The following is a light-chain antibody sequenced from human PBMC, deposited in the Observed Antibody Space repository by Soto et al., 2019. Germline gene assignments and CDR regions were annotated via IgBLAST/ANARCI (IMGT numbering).Light chain of an antibody. CDR1: QSVLSSSNSKNC. CDR3: QHYYSIPWT. Sequence: DIVMTQSPDSLAVSLGERATINCRSSQSVLSSSNSKNCLAWHQQKSGQPPKLLIYWASTRQSGVPDRFSASGSGTDFTLTISSLQAEDVAAYYCQHYYSIPWTFGQGTRVEIK. CDR2: WAS. V-gene: IGKV4-1*01. J-gene: IGKJ1*01.